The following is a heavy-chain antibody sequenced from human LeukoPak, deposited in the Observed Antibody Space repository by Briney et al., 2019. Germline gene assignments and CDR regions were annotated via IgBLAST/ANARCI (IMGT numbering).Heavy chain of an antibody. Sequence: GGSLRLSCAASGFTFSSYGMHWVRQAPGKGLEWVAFIRYDGSNEYYADSVKGRFTISRDNSKNTLYLQMNSLRAEDTAVYYCAKPRRGITIFGVLDYWGQGTLVTVSS. J-gene: IGHJ4*02. V-gene: IGHV3-30*02. CDR2: IRYDGSNE. CDR1: GFTFSSYG. D-gene: IGHD3-3*01. CDR3: AKPRRGITIFGVLDY.